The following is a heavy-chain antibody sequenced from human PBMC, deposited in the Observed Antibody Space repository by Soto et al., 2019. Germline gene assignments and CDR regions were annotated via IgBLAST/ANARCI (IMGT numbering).Heavy chain of an antibody. CDR1: GYSFTTYW. D-gene: IGHD2-2*01. CDR2: IYPGDSDT. J-gene: IGHJ6*01. V-gene: IGHV5-51*01. CDR3: AVAIVLVPAAMKKSYYYYGMDV. Sequence: LGESLKISCKGSGYSFTTYWIGWVRQMPGKGLEWMGIIYPGDSDTRYSPSFQGQVTISADKSISTAYLQWSSLKASDTAMYYCAVAIVLVPAAMKKSYYYYGMDVRGQGTTVTVSS.